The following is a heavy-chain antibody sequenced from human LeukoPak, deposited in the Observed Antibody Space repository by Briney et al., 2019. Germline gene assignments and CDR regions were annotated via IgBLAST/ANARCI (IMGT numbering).Heavy chain of an antibody. D-gene: IGHD1-26*01. V-gene: IGHV3-23*01. Sequence: GGSLRLSCAASGFTFSSYAMTWVRQGPGKGLEWVSTISETGGSTFYAGSVKGRFTISRDNSKNTVYLQMNSLRAEDTAVYYCAKGDTTWELPHDYWGQGTLVTVSS. CDR3: AKGDTTWELPHDY. CDR1: GFTFSSYA. J-gene: IGHJ4*02. CDR2: ISETGGST.